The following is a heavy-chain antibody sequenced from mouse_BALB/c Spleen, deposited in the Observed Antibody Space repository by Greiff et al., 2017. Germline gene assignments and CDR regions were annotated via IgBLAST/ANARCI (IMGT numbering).Heavy chain of an antibody. CDR3: EAYYRYPFDY. CDR1: GFSFTGYF. CDR2: INPYNGDT. V-gene: IGHV1-37*01. D-gene: IGHD2-14*01. Sequence: EVQLQQSGPELVKPGASVKISCTASGFSFTGYFMNWVKQSHGKSLEWIGRINPYNGDTFYNQKFKGKATLTVDKSSSTAYMKLLSLTSEDSAVYYCEAYYRYPFDYWGQGTTLTVSS. J-gene: IGHJ2*01.